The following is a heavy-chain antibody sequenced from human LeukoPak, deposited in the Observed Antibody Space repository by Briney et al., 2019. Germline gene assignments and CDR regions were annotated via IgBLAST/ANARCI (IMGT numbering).Heavy chain of an antibody. Sequence: GGSLRLSCAASGFTFSSYCMNWVRQAPGKGLEWISYVSCSSHIISYADSVKGRFTISRDNAQNSLDLQMNSLRAEDTALYYCAKGGIAVAGTSVGYYYYYMDVWGKGTTVTISS. J-gene: IGHJ6*03. D-gene: IGHD6-19*01. V-gene: IGHV3-48*01. CDR3: AKGGIAVAGTSVGYYYYYMDV. CDR2: VSCSSHII. CDR1: GFTFSSYC.